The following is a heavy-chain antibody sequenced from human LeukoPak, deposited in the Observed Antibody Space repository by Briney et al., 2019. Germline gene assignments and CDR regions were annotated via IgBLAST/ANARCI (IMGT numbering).Heavy chain of an antibody. D-gene: IGHD3-10*01. CDR3: ARDVLLWFGELSLPGWFDP. Sequence: GGSLRLSCAASGFTVSSNYMSWVRQAPGKGLEWVSVIYSGGSTYYADSVKGRFTISRDNSKNTLYLQMNSLRAEDTAVYYCARDVLLWFGELSLPGWFDPWGQGTLVTVSS. J-gene: IGHJ5*02. CDR1: GFTVSSNY. V-gene: IGHV3-66*01. CDR2: IYSGGST.